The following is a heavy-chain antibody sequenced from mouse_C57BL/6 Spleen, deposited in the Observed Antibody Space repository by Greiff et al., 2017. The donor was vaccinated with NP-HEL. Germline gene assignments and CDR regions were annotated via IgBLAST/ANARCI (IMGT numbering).Heavy chain of an antibody. J-gene: IGHJ1*03. D-gene: IGHD2-13*01. CDR2: IYPGDGDT. V-gene: IGHV1-80*01. CDR1: GYAFSSYW. CDR3: ARKLTSPGYFDV. Sequence: VKLQQSGAELVKPGASVKISCKASGYAFSSYWMNWVKQRPGKGLEWIGQIYPGDGDTNYNGKFKGKATLTADKSSSTAYMQLSSLTSEDSAVYFCARKLTSPGYFDVWGTGTTVTVSS.